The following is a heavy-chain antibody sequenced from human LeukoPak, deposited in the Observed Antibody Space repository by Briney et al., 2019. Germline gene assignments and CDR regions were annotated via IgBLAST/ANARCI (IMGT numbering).Heavy chain of an antibody. CDR1: GFTFSRYG. CDR2: IWEDGRNE. Sequence: PGGSLRLSCAASGFTFSRYGLHWVRQAPGKGLELVAVIWEDGRNEYYADSVKGRFTISRDNPKNTLYLQMNSLRAEDTAVYYCARDLYSSAVDYWGEGTLVTVSS. CDR3: ARDLYSSAVDY. D-gene: IGHD3-22*01. V-gene: IGHV3-33*01. J-gene: IGHJ4*02.